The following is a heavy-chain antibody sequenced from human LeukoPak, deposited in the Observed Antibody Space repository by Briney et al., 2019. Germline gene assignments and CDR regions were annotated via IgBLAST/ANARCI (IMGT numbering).Heavy chain of an antibody. D-gene: IGHD5-18*01. Sequence: PSDTLSLTCTVSGASISSGSYYWSWIRQHPGKGLEWIVYIYYSGTAYYNPSLMSRLTISVDTSEKQFSLKLSSVTAADTAVYYCARDRSGRGYSYGFDYWGQGTLVTVSS. CDR2: IYYSGTA. CDR1: GASISSGSYY. J-gene: IGHJ4*02. V-gene: IGHV4-31*03. CDR3: ARDRSGRGYSYGFDY.